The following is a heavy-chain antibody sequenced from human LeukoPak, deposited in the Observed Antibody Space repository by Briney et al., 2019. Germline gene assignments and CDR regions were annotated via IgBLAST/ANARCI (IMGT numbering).Heavy chain of an antibody. CDR3: ARGYYYYMDV. CDR2: IYYSGST. CDR1: GGSISSYY. Sequence: PSETLSLTCTVSGGSISSYYWSGIRQPPGKGLEWIGYIYYSGSTNYNPSLRSRVTISVDTSKNQFSLKLSSVTAADTAFYYCARGYYYYMDVWGKGTTVTVSS. V-gene: IGHV4-59*01. J-gene: IGHJ6*03.